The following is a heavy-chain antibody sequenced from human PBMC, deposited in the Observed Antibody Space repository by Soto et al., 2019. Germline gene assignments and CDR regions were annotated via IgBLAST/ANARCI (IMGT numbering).Heavy chain of an antibody. CDR2: IYYSGST. V-gene: IGHV4-39*01. D-gene: IGHD3-10*01. Sequence: SETLSLTCTVSGGSISSSSYYWGWIRQPPGKGLEWIGSIYYSGSTYYNPSLKSRVTISVDTSKNQFSLKLSSVNDADTAVYYCARGSTSYYGSGSSWFDTWGQGTLVT. CDR1: GGSISSSSYY. CDR3: ARGSTSYYGSGSSWFDT. J-gene: IGHJ5*02.